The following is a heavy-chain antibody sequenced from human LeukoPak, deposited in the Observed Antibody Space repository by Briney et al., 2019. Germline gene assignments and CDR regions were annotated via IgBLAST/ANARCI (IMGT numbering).Heavy chain of an antibody. Sequence: GGSLRLSCAASGFTFSSYWMSWVRQAPGKGLEWVANIKQDGSEKYYVDSVKGRFIISRDNAKNSLHLQMNSLRAEDTAVYYCAKGYFGYFILDYWGQGTLVTVSS. V-gene: IGHV3-7*03. CDR1: GFTFSSYW. CDR3: AKGYFGYFILDY. D-gene: IGHD2/OR15-2a*01. CDR2: IKQDGSEK. J-gene: IGHJ4*02.